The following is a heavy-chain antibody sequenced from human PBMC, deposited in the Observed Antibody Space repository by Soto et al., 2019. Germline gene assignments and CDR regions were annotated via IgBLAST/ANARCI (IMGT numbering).Heavy chain of an antibody. V-gene: IGHV3-30*03. CDR2: ISSDGSNK. CDR3: ARTGETGYDWGWFDP. Sequence: QVHLVESGGGVVQPGRSQRLSCAASGFPFSAYAMHWVRQAPGRGLAWLAVISSDGSNKHYADSVKGRFSISRDNYENTVYLQMNSLGTEDTAAYYCARTGETGYDWGWFDPWGQGTLVTVSS. CDR1: GFPFSAYA. D-gene: IGHD3-9*01. J-gene: IGHJ5*02.